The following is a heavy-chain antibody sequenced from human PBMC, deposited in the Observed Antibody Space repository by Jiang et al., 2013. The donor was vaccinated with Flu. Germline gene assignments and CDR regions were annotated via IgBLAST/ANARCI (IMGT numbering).Heavy chain of an antibody. CDR2: LLQWEH. CDR3: ARASDRAKAAAMDSRQKAAFDI. Sequence: GLVKPSETLSSPALSLVAPSVVTTGAGSGSPQEGTGVDWVYLLQWEHQLQPSLKSRVTISVDTSKNQFSLKLSSVTAADTAVYYCARASDRAKAAAMDSRQKAAFDIWGQGTMVTVSS. J-gene: IGHJ3*02. CDR1: VAPSVVTT. V-gene: IGHV4-59*01. D-gene: IGHD2-2*01.